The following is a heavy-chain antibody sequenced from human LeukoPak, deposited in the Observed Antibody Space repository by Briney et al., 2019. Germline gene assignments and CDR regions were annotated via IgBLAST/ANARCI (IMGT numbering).Heavy chain of an antibody. V-gene: IGHV3-15*01. D-gene: IGHD3-10*01. CDR2: IKSKTDGGTT. J-gene: IGHJ4*02. CDR3: TTASVRVNSVLLWFGGTIYYFDY. Sequence: GGSLRLSCAASGFTFSNAWMSWVRQAPGKGLEWVGRIKSKTDGGTTDYAAPVKGRFTISRDDSKNTLYLQMNSLKTEDTAVYYCTTASVRVNSVLLWFGGTIYYFDYWGQGTLVTVSS. CDR1: GFTFSNAW.